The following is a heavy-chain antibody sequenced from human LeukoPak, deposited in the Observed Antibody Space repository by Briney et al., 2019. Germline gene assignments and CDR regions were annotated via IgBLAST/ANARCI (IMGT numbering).Heavy chain of an antibody. CDR3: AKDSGSSSGYESWFDP. Sequence: HPGGSLRLSCAASGFTFSSEWMIWVRQAPGKGLEWVANIKPDGGEKYYVDSVKGRFTISRDNAKNSLYLQMNSLRVEDTALYYCAKDSGSSSGYESWFDPWGQGTLVTVSS. J-gene: IGHJ5*02. V-gene: IGHV3-7*03. CDR1: GFTFSSEW. D-gene: IGHD5-12*01. CDR2: IKPDGGEK.